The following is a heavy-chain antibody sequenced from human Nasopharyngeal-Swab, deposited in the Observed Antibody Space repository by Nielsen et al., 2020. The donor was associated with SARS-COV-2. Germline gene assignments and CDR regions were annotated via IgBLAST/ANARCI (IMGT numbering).Heavy chain of an antibody. CDR3: ASYCGGDCYAFDY. Sequence: SETLSLTCAVYGGSFSGYYWSWIRQPPGKGLEWIGEINHSGSTNYNPSLKSRVTISVDTSKNQFSLTLSSVTAADTGVYYCASYCGGDCYAFDYWGQGTLVTVSS. CDR1: GGSFSGYY. CDR2: INHSGST. D-gene: IGHD2-21*02. J-gene: IGHJ4*02. V-gene: IGHV4-34*01.